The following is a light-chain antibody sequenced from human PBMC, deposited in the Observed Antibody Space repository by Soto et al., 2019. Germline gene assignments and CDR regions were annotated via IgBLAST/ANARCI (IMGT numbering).Light chain of an antibody. CDR3: QQYDSGWT. CDR2: GAS. J-gene: IGKJ1*01. V-gene: IGKV3-20*01. CDR1: QSISGTF. Sequence: EIVLTQSPGTLSLSPGERATLSCRASQSISGTFLAWYQHKPGQAPRVLIYGASRRATGIPDRFSGSGSGTDFTLTISRLEPEDFALYYCQQYDSGWTFGQGNKVEMK.